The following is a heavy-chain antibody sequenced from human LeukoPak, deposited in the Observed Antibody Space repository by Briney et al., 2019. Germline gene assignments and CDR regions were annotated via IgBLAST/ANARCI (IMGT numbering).Heavy chain of an antibody. D-gene: IGHD3-16*02. CDR2: ISSSGSTI. CDR3: ARVGVWGSYRYIGAFDI. Sequence: GGSLRLSCAASGFTFSDYYMSWIRQAPGKGLEWVSYISSSGSTIYYADSVKGRLTISRDNAKNSLYLQMNSLRAEDTAVYYCARVGVWGSYRYIGAFDIWGQGTMVTVSS. V-gene: IGHV3-11*01. CDR1: GFTFSDYY. J-gene: IGHJ3*02.